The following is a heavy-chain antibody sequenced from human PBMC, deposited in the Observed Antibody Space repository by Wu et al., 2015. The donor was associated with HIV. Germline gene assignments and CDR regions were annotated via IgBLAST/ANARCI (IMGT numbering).Heavy chain of an antibody. V-gene: IGHV1-2*02. CDR2: INPSNGDT. CDR3: GRPKIEPTASPFDI. D-gene: IGHD4-17*01. J-gene: IGHJ3*02. CDR1: TYTFTGYY. Sequence: QVQLVQSGAEVKKPGASVRVSCKASTYTFTGYYIHWVRQAPGQGLEWMGWINPSNGDTNYAQKFQGRVTMTRDTTISTAYMELSSLRSDDTAMYYCGRPKIEPTASPFDIWGQGTMVTVS.